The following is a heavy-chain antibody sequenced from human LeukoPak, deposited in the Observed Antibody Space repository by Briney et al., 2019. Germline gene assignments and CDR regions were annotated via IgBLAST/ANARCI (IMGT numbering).Heavy chain of an antibody. CDR1: GGSFSGYY. D-gene: IGHD3-9*01. V-gene: IGHV4-34*01. CDR2: INHSGST. CDR3: ARESYDILTGYYPYYYYYYMDV. Sequence: SETLSLTCAVYGGSFSGYYWSWLRQPPGKGLEWIGEINHSGSTNYNPSLKSRVTISVDTSKNQFSLKLSSVTAADTAVYYCARESYDILTGYYPYYYYYYMDVWGKGTTVTISS. J-gene: IGHJ6*03.